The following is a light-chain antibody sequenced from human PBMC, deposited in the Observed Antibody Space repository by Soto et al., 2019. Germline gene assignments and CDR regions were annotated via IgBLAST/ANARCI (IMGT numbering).Light chain of an antibody. CDR3: QQRSNWPYT. J-gene: IGKJ2*01. Sequence: EIVLTQSPATLSLSPGERATLSCRASQSVSSYLAWYQQKPGQAPRLLIYDASNRATGIPARFSGSGSGTVFTLTSSRQEPEDFAVYCCQQRSNWPYTFGQGTKLEIK. CDR2: DAS. CDR1: QSVSSY. V-gene: IGKV3-11*01.